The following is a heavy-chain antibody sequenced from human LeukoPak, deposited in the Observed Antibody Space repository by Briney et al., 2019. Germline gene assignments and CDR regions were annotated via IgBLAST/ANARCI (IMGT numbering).Heavy chain of an antibody. J-gene: IGHJ4*02. Sequence: GGSLRLSCAASGFTFSSYAMSWVRQAPGKGLEWVSAISGSGGGTYYADSVKGRFTISRDDSKNTLYLQMSSLRAEDTAVYYCAKISHWLGDFDYWGQGTLVTVSS. CDR1: GFTFSSYA. CDR3: AKISHWLGDFDY. D-gene: IGHD6-19*01. V-gene: IGHV3-23*01. CDR2: ISGSGGGT.